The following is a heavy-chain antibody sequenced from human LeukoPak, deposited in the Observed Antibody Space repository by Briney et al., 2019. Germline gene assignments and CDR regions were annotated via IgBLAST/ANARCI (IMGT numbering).Heavy chain of an antibody. CDR3: ARVRYGGSVDY. CDR2: SGDKVNSYTT. Sequence: GGSLRLSCAASGFSSSDHYMDWVRQAPGEGLEWVGRSGDKVNSYTTQYAPSVKDRFIISRDDSKNSLYLQMNSLKTEDTAVYYCARVRYGGSVDYWGQGTLVTVSS. J-gene: IGHJ4*02. V-gene: IGHV3-72*01. D-gene: IGHD3-16*01. CDR1: GFSSSDHY.